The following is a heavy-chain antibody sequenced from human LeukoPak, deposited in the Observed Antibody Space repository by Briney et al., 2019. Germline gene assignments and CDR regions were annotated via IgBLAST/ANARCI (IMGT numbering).Heavy chain of an antibody. CDR1: GFTFSSYS. Sequence: GGSLRLSCAASGFTFSSYSMNWVRQAPGKGLEWVSSISSSSSYIYYADSVKGRFTISRDNAKKSLYLQMNSLRAEDTAVYYCASIPMIRGVTSDAFDIWGQGTMVTVSS. CDR2: ISSSSSYI. CDR3: ASIPMIRGVTSDAFDI. J-gene: IGHJ3*02. V-gene: IGHV3-21*01. D-gene: IGHD3-10*01.